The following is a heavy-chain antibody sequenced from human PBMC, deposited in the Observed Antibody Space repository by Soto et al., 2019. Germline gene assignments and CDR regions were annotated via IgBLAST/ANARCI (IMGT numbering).Heavy chain of an antibody. CDR2: MNPSTGDT. V-gene: IGHV1-8*01. CDR3: AIGRIIVAGGFDP. CDR1: GYTFTSYD. J-gene: IGHJ5*02. Sequence: QVQLVQSGAEVKKPGASVKVSCKASGYTFTSYDILWVRQATGQGLEWMGWMNPSTGDTDSAEKFQGRLTMTRNTAISTVYMDLSILSSEYTAVYYCAIGRIIVAGGFDPWGQGTMVTVSS. D-gene: IGHD5-12*01.